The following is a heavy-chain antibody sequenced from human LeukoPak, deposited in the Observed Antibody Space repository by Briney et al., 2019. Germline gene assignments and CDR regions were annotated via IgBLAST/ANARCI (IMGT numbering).Heavy chain of an antibody. Sequence: SQTLSLTCTVSGGSISSGSYYWSWIRQPAGKGLEWIGRIYTSGSTNYNPSLKSRVTISVDTSKNQFSLKLSSVTAADTAVYHCARGWYSRIFDYWGQGTLVTVSS. V-gene: IGHV4-61*02. CDR2: IYTSGST. CDR3: ARGWYSRIFDY. J-gene: IGHJ4*02. CDR1: GGSISSGSYY. D-gene: IGHD6-13*01.